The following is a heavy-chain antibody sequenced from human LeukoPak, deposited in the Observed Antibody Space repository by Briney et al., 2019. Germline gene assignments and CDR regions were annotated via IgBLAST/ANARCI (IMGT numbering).Heavy chain of an antibody. CDR2: IRNDGSNK. V-gene: IGHV3-30*02. D-gene: IGHD3-22*01. Sequence: PGGSLRLSCAASGFTFSSYGMHWVRQAPGKGLEWVAFIRNDGSNKYYADSVKGRFTISRDNAKNSVYLQMNSLRAEDTAVYYCARDRPNVDSSGYYSRHDAFDVWGQGTMVTVSS. CDR3: ARDRPNVDSSGYYSRHDAFDV. CDR1: GFTFSSYG. J-gene: IGHJ3*01.